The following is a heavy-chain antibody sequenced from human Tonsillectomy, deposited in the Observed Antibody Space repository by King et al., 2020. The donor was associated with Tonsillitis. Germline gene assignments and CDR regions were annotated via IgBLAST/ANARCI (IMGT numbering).Heavy chain of an antibody. V-gene: IGHV3-30*04. CDR2: MSFDGGNK. J-gene: IGHJ4*02. CDR1: GFIFSSYA. Sequence: VQLVESGGGVVQPGRSLRLSCAASGFIFSSYAMHWVRQAPGKRLEWVAAMSFDGGNKFYADSVKGRFTISRDNSKNTLYLQMNSLRVEDTAVYYCARSIAAADPADFWGQGTLVTVSS. D-gene: IGHD6-13*01. CDR3: ARSIAAADPADF.